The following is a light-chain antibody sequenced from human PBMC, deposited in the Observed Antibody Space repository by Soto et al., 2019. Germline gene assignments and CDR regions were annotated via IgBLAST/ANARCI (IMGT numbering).Light chain of an antibody. CDR3: QQRSNWPPTWT. V-gene: IGKV3-11*01. CDR1: QSVSSY. J-gene: IGKJ1*01. CDR2: DAS. Sequence: EIVLTQSPATLSLSPGERATLSCRASQSVSSYLAWYQQKPGQAPRLLIYDASNTATGIPARFSGSGSGTDFTHTISSLEPEDFAVYYCQQRSNWPPTWTFGQGTKVEIK.